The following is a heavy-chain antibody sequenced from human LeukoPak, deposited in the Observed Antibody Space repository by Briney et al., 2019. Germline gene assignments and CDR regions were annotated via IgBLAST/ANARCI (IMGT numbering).Heavy chain of an antibody. D-gene: IGHD3-3*01. J-gene: IGHJ4*02. V-gene: IGHV3-30*02. CDR2: IRYDGSDK. CDR3: AKDWDYNFWSNYDH. CDR1: GFTFSSYG. Sequence: GGSLRLSCAASGFTFSSYGMHWVRQAPGKGLEWVAYIRYDGSDKHYGDSVKGRFTISRDDSKNTLYLQMSSLRAEDTAVYYCAKDWDYNFWSNYDHWGQGILVTVSS.